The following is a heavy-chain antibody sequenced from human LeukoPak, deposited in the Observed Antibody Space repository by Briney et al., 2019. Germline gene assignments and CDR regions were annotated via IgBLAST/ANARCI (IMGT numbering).Heavy chain of an antibody. CDR2: INHSGST. D-gene: IGHD6-6*01. CDR3: ARRHANEYSRSNWFDP. V-gene: IGHV4-34*01. CDR1: GGSFSGYY. Sequence: SETLSLTCAVYGGSFSGYYWSWIRQPPGKGLEWIGEINHSGSTNYNPSLKSRVTISVDTSKNQFSLKLSSVTAADTAVYYCARRHANEYSRSNWFDPWGQGTLVTVSS. J-gene: IGHJ5*02.